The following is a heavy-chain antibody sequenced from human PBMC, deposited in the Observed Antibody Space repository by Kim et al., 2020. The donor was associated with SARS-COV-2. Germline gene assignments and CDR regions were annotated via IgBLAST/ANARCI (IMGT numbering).Heavy chain of an antibody. CDR1: DYSFNTFG. CDR3: VRGGGRCSSCRFDY. J-gene: IGHJ4*02. D-gene: IGHD2-15*01. V-gene: IGHV1-18*01. Sequence: ASVKVSCKISDYSFNTFGISWVRQTPGQGFEWLGWISGNSGNRVYAQKFQGRVTTTTDTPTATAYMELRSLRSDDTAIYYCVRGGGRCSSCRFDYWGQ. CDR2: ISGNSGNR.